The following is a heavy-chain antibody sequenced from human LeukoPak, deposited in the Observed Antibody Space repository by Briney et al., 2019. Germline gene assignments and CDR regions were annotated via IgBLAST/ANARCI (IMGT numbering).Heavy chain of an antibody. CDR2: IRSKANSYAT. J-gene: IGHJ4*02. V-gene: IGHV3-73*01. Sequence: GRSLRLSCAASGFTFSSYAMHWVRQASGKGLEWVGRIRSKANSYATAYAASVKGRFTISRDDSKNTLYLQLNSLRAEDTAIYYCVKERWYFEYWGQGTLVTVS. CDR3: VKERWYFEY. CDR1: GFTFSSYA.